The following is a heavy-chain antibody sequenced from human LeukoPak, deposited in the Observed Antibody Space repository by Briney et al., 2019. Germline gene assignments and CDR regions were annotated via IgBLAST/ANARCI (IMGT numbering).Heavy chain of an antibody. D-gene: IGHD3-22*01. CDR1: GYTFTSYD. Sequence: ASVKVSFKASGYTFTSYDINWVRQATGQGLEWMGWMNPNSGNTGYAQKFQGRVTMTRNTSISTAYMELSSLRSEDTAVYYCVLGLRITMIPGAFDIWGQGTMVTVSS. V-gene: IGHV1-8*01. CDR2: MNPNSGNT. J-gene: IGHJ3*02. CDR3: VLGLRITMIPGAFDI.